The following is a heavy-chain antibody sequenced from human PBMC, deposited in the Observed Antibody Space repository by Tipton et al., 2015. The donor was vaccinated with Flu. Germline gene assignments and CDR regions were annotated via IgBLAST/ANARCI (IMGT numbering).Heavy chain of an antibody. Sequence: LRLSCAVYGGSFSDCYWTWLRQPPGKGLEWIGEINHSGSTNYNPSLKSRVTISVDTSKNQFSLKVRSLAAADTAVYYCARRDHSNYVSGPKNWFDPWGQGTLVTVSS. D-gene: IGHD4-11*01. J-gene: IGHJ5*02. V-gene: IGHV4-34*01. CDR3: ARRDHSNYVSGPKNWFDP. CDR2: INHSGST. CDR1: GGSFSDCY.